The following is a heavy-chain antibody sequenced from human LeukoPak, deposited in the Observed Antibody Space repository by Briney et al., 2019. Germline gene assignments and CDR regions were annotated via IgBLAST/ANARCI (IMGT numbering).Heavy chain of an antibody. V-gene: IGHV3-30*02. J-gene: IGHJ5*01. CDR1: GFTFSNYG. CDR3: AKDSGGNRIVWFDS. CDR2: IRYDASNK. Sequence: GGSLGLSCAASGFTFSNYGMHWVRQVPGKGLEWVTFIRYDASNKYYADAVKGRFTISRDNSKNTLYLQMNSLRPEDAAVYYCAKDSGGNRIVWFDSWGQGTLVTVSS. D-gene: IGHD4-23*01.